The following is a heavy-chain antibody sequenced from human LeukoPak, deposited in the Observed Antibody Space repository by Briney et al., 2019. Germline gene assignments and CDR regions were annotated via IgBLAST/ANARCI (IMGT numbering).Heavy chain of an antibody. V-gene: IGHV3-48*03. Sequence: PGGSLRLSCAASGFTFSSYEMNWVRQAPGKGLEWVSYISSSGSTIYYADSVKGRFTISRDNAKNSLYLQMNSLRAEDTAVYYCARDGDYYDSSVPFDCWGQGTLVTVSS. J-gene: IGHJ4*02. CDR2: ISSSGSTI. CDR1: GFTFSSYE. D-gene: IGHD3-22*01. CDR3: ARDGDYYDSSVPFDC.